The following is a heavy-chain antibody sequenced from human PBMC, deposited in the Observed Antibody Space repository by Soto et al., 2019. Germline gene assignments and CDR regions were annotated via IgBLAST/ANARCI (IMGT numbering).Heavy chain of an antibody. D-gene: IGHD2-15*01. J-gene: IGHJ4*02. Sequence: QVQLVQSGAEVKKPGSSVKVSCKASGGTFSSYTISWVRQAPGQGLEWMGRIIPILGIANYAQKFQGRVTITADKSTSTAYMELSSLSSEDTAVYYCARDLCSGGSCYSQGFDYWGQGTLVTVSS. CDR1: GGTFSSYT. V-gene: IGHV1-69*08. CDR2: IIPILGIA. CDR3: ARDLCSGGSCYSQGFDY.